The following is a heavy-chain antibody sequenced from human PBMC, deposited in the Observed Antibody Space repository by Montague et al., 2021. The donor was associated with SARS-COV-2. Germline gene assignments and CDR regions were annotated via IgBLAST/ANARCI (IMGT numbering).Heavy chain of an antibody. CDR3: TRVVAVAGSDY. V-gene: IGHV4-4*02. CDR1: GASMSTSNW. CDR2: ISHSGNA. D-gene: IGHD6-19*01. J-gene: IGHJ4*02. Sequence: SETLSLTCAVSGASMSTSNWWSWVRQPPGKGLEWIGEISHSGNANYNPSLKSRVTILIEKSKNQFSLNLTSVTAADTAMYYCTRVVAVAGSDYWGQGILVTVPS.